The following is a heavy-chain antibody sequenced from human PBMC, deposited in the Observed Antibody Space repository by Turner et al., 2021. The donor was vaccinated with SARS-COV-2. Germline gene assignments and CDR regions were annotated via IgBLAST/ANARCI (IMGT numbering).Heavy chain of an antibody. D-gene: IGHD6-13*01. CDR2: IEQDGSEK. Sequence: EVQLVESGGGLVQPGGSLRLSCAASRLTLSSYWMSWVRQAPGKGLEWVANIEQDGSEKYYVDSVKGRFTITRDNAKNSVYLQMISLRAEDTAVYYCASPWGSSSWYVGYYGMDVWGQGTTVTVSS. CDR1: RLTLSSYW. V-gene: IGHV3-7*01. J-gene: IGHJ6*02. CDR3: ASPWGSSSWYVGYYGMDV.